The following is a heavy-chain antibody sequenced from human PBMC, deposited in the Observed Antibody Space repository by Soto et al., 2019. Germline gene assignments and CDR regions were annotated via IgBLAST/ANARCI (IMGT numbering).Heavy chain of an antibody. CDR3: ARSVFP. V-gene: IGHV4-31*03. CDR1: GGSISSGGYY. CDR2: IYYSGST. Sequence: QVQLQESGPGLVKPSQTLSLTCTVSGGSISSGGYYWNWIRQHPGKGLEWIGYIYYSGSTYYNPSLRSRVSMSVDTPKNQSSLKLASVTAADTAVYYCARSVFPWGQGTLVTVSS. J-gene: IGHJ5*02.